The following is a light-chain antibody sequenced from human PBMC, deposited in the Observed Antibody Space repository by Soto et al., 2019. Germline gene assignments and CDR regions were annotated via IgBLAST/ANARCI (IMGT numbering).Light chain of an antibody. CDR3: CSYTSGSTYV. V-gene: IGLV2-23*02. CDR1: SSDVGSYNL. J-gene: IGLJ1*01. Sequence: QSALTQPASVPGSPGQSITISCTGTSSDVGSYNLVTWYQHNPGKAPKLLIYDVSKWPSGVSNRFSGSKSGNTASLTIFGLQAEDEADYYCCSYTSGSTYVFGTGTKVTVL. CDR2: DVS.